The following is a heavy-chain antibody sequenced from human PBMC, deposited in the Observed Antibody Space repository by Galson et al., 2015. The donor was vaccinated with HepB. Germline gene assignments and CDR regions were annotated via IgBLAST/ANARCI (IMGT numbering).Heavy chain of an antibody. CDR3: ASVKDYYFDY. CDR2: IYSGGST. J-gene: IGHJ4*02. V-gene: IGHV3-66*01. CDR1: GFTVSSNY. Sequence: SLRLSCAASGFTVSSNYMSWVRQAPGKGLEWVSVIYSGGSTYFADSVKGRFTISRDNSKNTLYLQMNSLRAEDTAVYYCASVKDYYFDYWGQGTLVTVSS.